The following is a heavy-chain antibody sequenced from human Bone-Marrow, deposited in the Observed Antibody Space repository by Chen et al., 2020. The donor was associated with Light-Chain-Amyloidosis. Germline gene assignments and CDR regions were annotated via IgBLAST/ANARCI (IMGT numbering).Heavy chain of an antibody. CDR2: VDYSGRT. CDR3: AREAYSGHYFDY. V-gene: IGHV4-61*01. D-gene: IGHD1-26*01. CDR1: GDSVSSVPYY. J-gene: IGHJ4*02. Sequence: QLQESGPGVVKPSGTLSLTCPVSGDSVSSVPYYWTWIRQPPGKELEWIGYVDYSGRTKYNPSLNSLKSRVTISADTSKNQFSLTVSSVTAADTAVYYCAREAYSGHYFDYWGQGTLVTVSS.